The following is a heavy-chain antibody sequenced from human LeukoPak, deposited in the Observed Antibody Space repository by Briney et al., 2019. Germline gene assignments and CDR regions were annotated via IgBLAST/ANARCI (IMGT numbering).Heavy chain of an antibody. Sequence: PGGSLRLSCAASGFTFSSYAMSWVRQAPGKGLEWVSSISSSSSYIYYADSVKGRFTISRDNAKNSLYLQMNSLRAEDTAVYYCTRRAGGNLYDLDNWGQGTLVTVSS. J-gene: IGHJ4*02. CDR2: ISSSSSYI. CDR1: GFTFSSYA. D-gene: IGHD2-8*02. V-gene: IGHV3-21*04. CDR3: TRRAGGNLYDLDN.